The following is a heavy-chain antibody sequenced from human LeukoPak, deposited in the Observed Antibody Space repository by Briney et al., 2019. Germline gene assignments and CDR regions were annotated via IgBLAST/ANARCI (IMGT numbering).Heavy chain of an antibody. CDR2: FSISSNSI. D-gene: IGHD3-3*01. Sequence: AGGSLRLSCAASGFSFTTYSMTSVRQAPGKGLEWISYFSISSNSIYYADSVKGRFTISRDNSKNTLYLQMGSLRAEDMAVYYCARVKGDWSGYYYMDVWGKGTTVTVSS. CDR1: GFSFTTYS. J-gene: IGHJ6*03. V-gene: IGHV3-48*01. CDR3: ARVKGDWSGYYYMDV.